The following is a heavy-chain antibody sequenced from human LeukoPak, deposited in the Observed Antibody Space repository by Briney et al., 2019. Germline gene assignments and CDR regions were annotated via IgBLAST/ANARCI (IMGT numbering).Heavy chain of an antibody. J-gene: IGHJ3*02. CDR1: GFTFSSYA. Sequence: GGSLRLSCAASGFTFSSYAMSWVRQAPGKGLEWVSAISGSGGGTYYADSVKGRFTTSRDNSKNTLYLQMNSLRAEDTAVYYCAKDFDFWSGNHAFDIWGQGTMVTVSS. V-gene: IGHV3-23*01. CDR2: ISGSGGGT. CDR3: AKDFDFWSGNHAFDI. D-gene: IGHD3-3*01.